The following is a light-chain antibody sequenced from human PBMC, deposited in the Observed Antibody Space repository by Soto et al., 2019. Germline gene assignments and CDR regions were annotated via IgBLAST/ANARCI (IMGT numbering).Light chain of an antibody. CDR3: QQYYNLPIT. J-gene: IGKJ5*01. CDR1: QNISIW. V-gene: IGKV1-5*01. Sequence: DIQMTQSPSTLSASVGDRVTITCRASQNISIWLAWYQQRPGRAPRLLIYDSSSLESGVPSTFSGSGSGTDFTLAISSLQPEDFATYSCQQYYNLPITFGQGTRLEIK. CDR2: DSS.